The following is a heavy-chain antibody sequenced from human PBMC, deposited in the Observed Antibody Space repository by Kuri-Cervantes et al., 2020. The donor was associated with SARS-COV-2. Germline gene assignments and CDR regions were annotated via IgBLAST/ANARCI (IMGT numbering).Heavy chain of an antibody. Sequence: GGSLRLSCAASGFTVSSNYMSWVRQAPGKGLEWVSVIYSGGSTYYADSVKGRFTISRDNSKNTLYLQMNSLRAEDTAVYYCARVRTLAYYFDYWGQGTLVTVSS. CDR3: ARVRTLAYYFDY. CDR1: GFTVSSNY. J-gene: IGHJ4*02. CDR2: IYSGGST. V-gene: IGHV3-53*01.